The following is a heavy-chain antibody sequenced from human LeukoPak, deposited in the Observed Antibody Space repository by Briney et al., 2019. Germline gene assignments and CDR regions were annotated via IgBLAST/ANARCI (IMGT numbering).Heavy chain of an antibody. V-gene: IGHV4-31*03. CDR3: AREPRVDGYLN. CDR1: GGSISSGGYY. D-gene: IGHD5-24*01. J-gene: IGHJ4*02. Sequence: PSETLSLTCTVSGGSISSGGYYWSWIRQHPGKGLEWIGYIYYSGSTYYNPSLKSRVTISVDTSNNQFSLRLTSVTAADTAVYYCAREPRVDGYLNWGQGTLVTVSS. CDR2: IYYSGST.